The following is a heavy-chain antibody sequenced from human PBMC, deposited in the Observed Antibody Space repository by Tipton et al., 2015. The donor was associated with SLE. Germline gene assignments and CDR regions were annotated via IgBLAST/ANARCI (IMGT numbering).Heavy chain of an antibody. CDR2: IKEDGGEK. CDR3: ATRQGSGWYQSFDY. J-gene: IGHJ4*02. CDR1: GFTFSNYW. Sequence: SLRLYCAASGFTFSNYWMTWVRQAPGKGLEWVANIKEDGGEKSYVDSVKGRFTISRDNAKNSLYLQMDNLRPEDTAVYYCATRQGSGWYQSFDYWGQGSLVTVSS. D-gene: IGHD6-19*01. V-gene: IGHV3-7*01.